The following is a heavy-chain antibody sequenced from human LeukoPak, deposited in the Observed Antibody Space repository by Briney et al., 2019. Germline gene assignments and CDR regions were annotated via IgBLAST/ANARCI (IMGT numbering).Heavy chain of an antibody. CDR1: GYSFTSYC. CDR3: VRQGAYSSGWFNWFDP. Sequence: RGESLKISCKGSGYSFTSYCIGWVRQMPGKGLEWMGIIYPGDSDTRYSPSFQGQVTISADKSISTAYLQWSSLKASDTAMYYCVRQGAYSSGWFNWFDPWGQGTLVTVSS. CDR2: IYPGDSDT. D-gene: IGHD6-19*01. V-gene: IGHV5-51*01. J-gene: IGHJ5*02.